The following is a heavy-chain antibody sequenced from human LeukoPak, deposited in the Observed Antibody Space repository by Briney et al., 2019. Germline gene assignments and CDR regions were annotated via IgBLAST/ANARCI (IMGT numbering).Heavy chain of an antibody. Sequence: PGRSLRLSCTASGFTFSIYAMHWVRQAPGKGLECVAVISYDGNIKYYADSVKGRFTISRENSKNTLYLQMNSLRTEDTAVYYCARDGARGIFFDYWGQGTLVTVSS. D-gene: IGHD3-16*01. CDR3: ARDGARGIFFDY. V-gene: IGHV3-30*01. CDR1: GFTFSIYA. J-gene: IGHJ4*02. CDR2: ISYDGNIK.